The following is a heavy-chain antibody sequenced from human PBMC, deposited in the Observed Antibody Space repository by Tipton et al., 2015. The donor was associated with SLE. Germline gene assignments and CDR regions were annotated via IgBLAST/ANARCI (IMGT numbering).Heavy chain of an antibody. CDR2: ISGSGSKT. CDR1: GFRFSGYG. J-gene: IGHJ6*02. CDR3: AKSVTSVTTWVTNYYYYGMDV. D-gene: IGHD4-17*01. Sequence: GSLRLSCAASGFRFSGYGMTWVRQAAGKGLEWVSAISGSGSKTYYTESVDGRFTISRDNSKNTLYLHMSSLRGEDTAVYYCAKSVTSVTTWVTNYYYYGMDVWGPGTTVTVSS. V-gene: IGHV3-23*01.